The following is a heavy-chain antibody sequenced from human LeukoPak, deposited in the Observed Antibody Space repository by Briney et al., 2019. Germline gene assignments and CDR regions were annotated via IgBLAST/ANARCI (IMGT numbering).Heavy chain of an antibody. Sequence: GGSLRLTCAASGFTFSSYAMHWVRQAPGKGLEWVSGVSWNSGTIGYAESVKGRFTISRDSAKNSLYLQMSSLRAEDMASYYCVKVEASSVWSGAFDIWGQGTMVTVSS. CDR3: VKVEASSVWSGAFDI. CDR2: VSWNSGTI. V-gene: IGHV3-9*03. J-gene: IGHJ3*02. CDR1: GFTFSSYA. D-gene: IGHD6-19*01.